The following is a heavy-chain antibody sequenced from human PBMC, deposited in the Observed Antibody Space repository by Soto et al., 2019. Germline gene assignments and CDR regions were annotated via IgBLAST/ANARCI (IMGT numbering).Heavy chain of an antibody. V-gene: IGHV4-34*01. D-gene: IGHD3-3*02. Sequence: SKTRFLTGAVYGGSCSGYYWTWIRKSPGKGLQWIGEINHSGGTNYNSSLKNRVTISVDTSKNQFSLILYSVTAADTAVYYFPRDRQYYHFWSGYQNEGPYDMDVWGQGTTVTASS. J-gene: IGHJ6*02. CDR1: GGSCSGYY. CDR2: INHSGGT. CDR3: PRDRQYYHFWSGYQNEGPYDMDV.